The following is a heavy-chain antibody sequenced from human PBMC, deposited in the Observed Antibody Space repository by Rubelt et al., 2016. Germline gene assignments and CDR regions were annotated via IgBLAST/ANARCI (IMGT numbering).Heavy chain of an antibody. J-gene: IGHJ4*02. D-gene: IGHD1-26*01. CDR3: ATDSRIVGATGSADY. CDR1: GLSYSSYW. Sequence: EVQLVESGGGLVQPGGSLRLSCGVSGLSYSSYWMSWVRQAPGKGLEWVANIKQDGNEKNYVDSVKGRFTICRDNAKNSLYLQMNSLGGEETAVYYGATDSRIVGATGSADYWGQGTLVTVSS. V-gene: IGHV3-7*04. CDR2: IKQDGNEK.